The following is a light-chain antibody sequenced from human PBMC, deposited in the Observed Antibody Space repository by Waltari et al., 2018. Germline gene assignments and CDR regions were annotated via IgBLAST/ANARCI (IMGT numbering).Light chain of an antibody. CDR3: QQHNSYSYT. V-gene: IGKV1-5*03. CDR2: KAS. Sequence: DIQMTQSPSTLSASVGDRVTITCRDSQSVSSWLAWYQQKPGRAPKLLIYKASTLHTGVPARFSGSGYGTEFTLTINSLQPDDFATYYCQQHNSYSYTFGQGTNLEIK. CDR1: QSVSSW. J-gene: IGKJ2*01.